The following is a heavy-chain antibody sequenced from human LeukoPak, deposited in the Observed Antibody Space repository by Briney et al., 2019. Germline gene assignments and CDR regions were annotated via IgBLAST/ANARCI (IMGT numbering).Heavy chain of an antibody. CDR3: ARAPEQQLVLDY. Sequence: SGGSLRLSCAASGLTFSSYSMNWVHQAPGKGLEWVSSISSSSSYIYYADSVKGRFTISRDNAKNSLYLQMNSLRAEDTAVYYCARAPEQQLVLDYWGQGTLVTVSS. CDR2: ISSSSSYI. J-gene: IGHJ4*02. CDR1: GLTFSSYS. D-gene: IGHD6-13*01. V-gene: IGHV3-21*01.